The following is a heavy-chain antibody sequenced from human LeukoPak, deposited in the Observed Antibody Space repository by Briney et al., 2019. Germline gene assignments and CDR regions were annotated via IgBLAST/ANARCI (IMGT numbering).Heavy chain of an antibody. Sequence: GGSLRLSCAASGFTFSTHAMGWVRQAPGKGLEWVSGISASGASTYSADSVKGRFTISRDNSKNTLYLRLKSLRAEDTAAYYCARHYYASQSPFDCWGQGTLVTVSS. CDR3: ARHYYASQSPFDC. J-gene: IGHJ4*02. CDR1: GFTFSTHA. CDR2: ISASGAST. V-gene: IGHV3-23*01. D-gene: IGHD3-10*01.